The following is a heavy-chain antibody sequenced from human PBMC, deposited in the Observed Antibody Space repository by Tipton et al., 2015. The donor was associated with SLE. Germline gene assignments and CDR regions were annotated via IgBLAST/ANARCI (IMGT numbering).Heavy chain of an antibody. CDR1: GFTFSSYA. CDR3: AKFEKTTDFYLDS. CDR2: ISGGGGST. V-gene: IGHV3-23*01. D-gene: IGHD1/OR15-1a*01. J-gene: IGHJ4*02. Sequence: LSLTCATSGFTFSSYALSWVRRAPGKGLEWVSAISGGGGSTYYADFVKGRFSISIDKSKKTLFLQMNSLRVDDTATYYCAKFEKTTDFYLDSWGRGTLVSVSS.